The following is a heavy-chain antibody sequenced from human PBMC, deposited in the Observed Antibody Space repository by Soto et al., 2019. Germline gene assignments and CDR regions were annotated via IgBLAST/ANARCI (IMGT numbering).Heavy chain of an antibody. J-gene: IGHJ4*02. D-gene: IGHD3-10*01. CDR1: GGSFSGYY. Sequence: SETLSLTCAVYGGSFSGYYWSWIRQPPGKGLEWIGEINHSGSTNYNPSLKSRVTISVDTSKNQFSLKLSSVTAADTAVYYCARRCAQRSYMVPFDYWGQGTLVSVSS. CDR3: ARRCAQRSYMVPFDY. V-gene: IGHV4-34*01. CDR2: INHSGST.